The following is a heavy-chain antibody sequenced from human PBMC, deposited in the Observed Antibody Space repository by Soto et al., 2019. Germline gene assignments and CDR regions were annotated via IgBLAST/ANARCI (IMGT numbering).Heavy chain of an antibody. Sequence: GDSVHVSCKASGYTFTGYYMHWVRQAPVQGLEWMGWINPNSGGTNYAQKFQGRVTMTRDTSISTAYMELSRLRSDDTAVYYCARDRKVRGGRPCNGMHVWGQGTRVTVSS. CDR2: INPNSGGT. CDR3: ARDRKVRGGRPCNGMHV. CDR1: GYTFTGYY. V-gene: IGHV1-2*02. J-gene: IGHJ6*02. D-gene: IGHD3-10*01.